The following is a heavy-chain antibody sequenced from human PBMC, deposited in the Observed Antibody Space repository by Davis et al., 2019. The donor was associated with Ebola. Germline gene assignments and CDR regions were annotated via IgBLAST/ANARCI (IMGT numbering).Heavy chain of an antibody. V-gene: IGHV4-34*01. CDR2: INHSGST. CDR1: GGSFSGYY. D-gene: IGHD5-12*01. Sequence: PSETLSLTCAVYGGSFSGYYWSWIRQPPGKGLEWIGEINHSGSTNYNPSLKSRVTISVDTSKNQFSLKLSSVTAADTAVYYCARGRAGYVGVRTFDYWGQGTLVTVSS. CDR3: ARGRAGYVGVRTFDY. J-gene: IGHJ4*02.